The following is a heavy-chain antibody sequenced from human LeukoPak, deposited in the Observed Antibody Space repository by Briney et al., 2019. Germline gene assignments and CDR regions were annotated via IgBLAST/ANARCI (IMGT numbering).Heavy chain of an antibody. D-gene: IGHD2-2*01. Sequence: ASVKVSCKASGYTFTSDGISGVRQAPGQGREWMGWISAYNGNTNYAQKLQGRVTMTTDTSTSTSYMELRSLRSDDTAVYYCARDTRAHLLPRYCSSTSCYPGYFQHWGKGTLVTVS. J-gene: IGHJ1*01. CDR3: ARDTRAHLLPRYCSSTSCYPGYFQH. CDR1: GYTFTSDG. V-gene: IGHV1-18*04. CDR2: ISAYNGNT.